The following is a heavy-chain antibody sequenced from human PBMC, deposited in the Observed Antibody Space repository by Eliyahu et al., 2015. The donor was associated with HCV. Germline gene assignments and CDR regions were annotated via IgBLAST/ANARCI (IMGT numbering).Heavy chain of an antibody. J-gene: IGHJ4*02. Sequence: QVQLVQSGAEVKKPGASVKVSCKASGYTFTGYXMHWVRQAPGQGLEWMGWINPNSGGTNYAQKFQGWVTMTRDTSISTAYMELSRLRSDDTAVYYCARGRRITGTGNSGYDWDYWGQGTLVTVSS. D-gene: IGHD5-12*01. V-gene: IGHV1-2*04. CDR3: ARGRRITGTGNSGYDWDY. CDR1: GYTFTGYX. CDR2: INPNSGGT.